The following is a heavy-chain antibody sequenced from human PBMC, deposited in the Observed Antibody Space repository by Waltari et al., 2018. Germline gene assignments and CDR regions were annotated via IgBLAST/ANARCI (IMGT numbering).Heavy chain of an antibody. CDR2: IYYSGST. CDR1: GGSISRSSYS. V-gene: IGHV4-39*01. D-gene: IGHD3-10*01. CDR3: ARVTMVRGVIPYYYYYYGMDV. Sequence: QLQLQESGPGLVKPSETLSLTCTVSGGSISRSSYSWVWIRQPPGKALEWIGSIYYSGSTYYNPSLKSRVTISVDTSKNQFSLKLSSVTAADTAVYYCARVTMVRGVIPYYYYYYGMDVWGQGTTVTVSS. J-gene: IGHJ6*02.